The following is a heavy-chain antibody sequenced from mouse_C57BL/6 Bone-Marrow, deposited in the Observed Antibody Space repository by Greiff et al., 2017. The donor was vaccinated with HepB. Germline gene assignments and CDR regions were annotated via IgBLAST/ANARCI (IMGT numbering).Heavy chain of an antibody. CDR2: IYPGDGDT. CDR3: AREDDYRYFDY. D-gene: IGHD2-4*01. Sequence: QVQLKQSGAELVKPGASVKISCKASGYAFSSYWMNWVKQRPGKGLEWIGQIYPGDGDTNYNGKFKGKATLTADKSSSTAYMQLSSLTSEDSAVYCCAREDDYRYFDYWGQGTTLTVSS. V-gene: IGHV1-80*01. CDR1: GYAFSSYW. J-gene: IGHJ2*01.